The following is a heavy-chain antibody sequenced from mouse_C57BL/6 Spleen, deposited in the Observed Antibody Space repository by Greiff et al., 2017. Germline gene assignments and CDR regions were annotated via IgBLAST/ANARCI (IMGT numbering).Heavy chain of an antibody. CDR1: GYTFTSYD. V-gene: IGHV1-85*01. CDR2: IYPRDGST. CDR3: ARGGAYNCPAWFAY. Sequence: LQESGPELVKPGASVKLSCKASGYTFTSYDINWVKQRPGQGLEWIGRIYPRDGSTKYNEKFKGKATFTVDTSSSTAYMELNSLTSEDSAVYFCARGGAYNCPAWFAYWGQGTLVTVSA. J-gene: IGHJ3*01. D-gene: IGHD2-10*01.